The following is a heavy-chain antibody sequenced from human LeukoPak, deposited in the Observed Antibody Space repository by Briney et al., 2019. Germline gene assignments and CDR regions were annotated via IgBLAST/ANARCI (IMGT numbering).Heavy chain of an antibody. CDR3: ARVGGYNALEY. J-gene: IGHJ4*02. D-gene: IGHD5-24*01. Sequence: PGGSLRLSCAASGFTFSDSWLHWVRQPPAKGLVWVSRINPDGSDTNYAGSVKGRFTISRDNAKNSLFLQMDSLRAEDTAVYYCARVGGYNALEYWGEGTLVTVSS. CDR1: GFTFSDSW. V-gene: IGHV3-74*01. CDR2: INPDGSDT.